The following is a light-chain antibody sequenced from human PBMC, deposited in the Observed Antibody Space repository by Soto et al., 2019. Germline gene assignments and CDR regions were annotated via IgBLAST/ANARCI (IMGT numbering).Light chain of an antibody. Sequence: QSALTQPPSASGSPGQSVTISCTGTSSDVGGYNYVSWYQQHPGKAPKLMIYDVSKRPSGVPDRFSGSKSGNTASLTGSGLQAEDEADYYCSSYAGSNNVVFGGGTKLTVL. CDR3: SSYAGSNNVV. CDR1: SSDVGGYNY. J-gene: IGLJ2*01. CDR2: DVS. V-gene: IGLV2-8*01.